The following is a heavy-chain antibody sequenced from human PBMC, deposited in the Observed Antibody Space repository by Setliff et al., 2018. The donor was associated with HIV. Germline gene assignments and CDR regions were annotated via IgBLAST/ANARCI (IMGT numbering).Heavy chain of an antibody. CDR3: AVDRHAFDI. V-gene: IGHV7-4-1*02. Sequence: ASVKVSCKASGYSFTNYAINWLRQAPGRGLEWMGWIHTEQGFPMYAQGFTGRFVFSLDPPVSTAYLQINSLNPDDGAVYYCAVDRHAFDIWGQGTVVTVS. J-gene: IGHJ3*02. CDR2: IHTEQGFP. CDR1: GYSFTNYA. D-gene: IGHD5-12*01.